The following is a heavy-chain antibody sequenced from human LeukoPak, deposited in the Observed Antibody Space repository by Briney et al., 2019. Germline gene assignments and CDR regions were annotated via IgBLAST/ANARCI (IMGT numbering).Heavy chain of an antibody. CDR3: ARGGRWGYSSGSNPPYYFDY. D-gene: IGHD6-19*01. J-gene: IGHJ4*02. CDR2: IHYSGST. CDR1: GGSISSYY. V-gene: IGHV4-59*08. Sequence: SETLSLTCTVSGGSISSYYWSWIRQPPGKGLEWIGYIHYSGSTNYNPSLKSRVTISVDTSKNQFSLKLSSVTAADTAVYYCARGGRWGYSSGSNPPYYFDYWGQGTLVTVSS.